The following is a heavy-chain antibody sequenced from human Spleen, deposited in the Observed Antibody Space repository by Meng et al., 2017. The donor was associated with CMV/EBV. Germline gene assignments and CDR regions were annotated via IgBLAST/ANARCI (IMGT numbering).Heavy chain of an antibody. D-gene: IGHD3-10*01. CDR2: ITGMFGTT. Sequence: SVKVSCKASGGTFSSHAFSWIRQAPEQGLEWMGGITGMFGTTKYAQKFQGRVSITTEEITSSAYMELSSLRSEDTAVYYCLRAENYYGLGRYSWGQGTLVTVSS. V-gene: IGHV1-69*05. CDR1: GGTFSSHA. CDR3: LRAENYYGLGRYS. J-gene: IGHJ5*02.